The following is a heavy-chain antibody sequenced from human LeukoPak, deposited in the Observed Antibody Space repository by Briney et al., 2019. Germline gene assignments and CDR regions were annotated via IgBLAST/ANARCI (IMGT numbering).Heavy chain of an antibody. D-gene: IGHD2-21*02. CDR3: AYCGGDCYSHGAFDI. V-gene: IGHV1-69*04. J-gene: IGHJ3*02. CDR2: IIPILGIA. Sequence: GASVKVSCKASGGTFSSYAISWVRQAPGQGLEWMGRIIPILGIANYAQKFQGRVTITADKSTSTAYMELSSLRSEDTAVYYCAYCGGDCYSHGAFDIWGQGTMVTVSS. CDR1: GGTFSSYA.